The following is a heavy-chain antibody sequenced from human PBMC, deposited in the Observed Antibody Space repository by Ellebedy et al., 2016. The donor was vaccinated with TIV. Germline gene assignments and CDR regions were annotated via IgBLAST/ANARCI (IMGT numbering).Heavy chain of an antibody. Sequence: SETLSLXCAVYGGSFSGYYWSWIRQPPGKGLEWIGEINHSGSTNYNPSLKSRVTISVDTSKNQFSLKLSSVTAADTAVYYCARESFFGMDVWGQGTTVTVSS. CDR1: GGSFSGYY. CDR3: ARESFFGMDV. V-gene: IGHV4-34*01. J-gene: IGHJ6*02. CDR2: INHSGST. D-gene: IGHD3-3*01.